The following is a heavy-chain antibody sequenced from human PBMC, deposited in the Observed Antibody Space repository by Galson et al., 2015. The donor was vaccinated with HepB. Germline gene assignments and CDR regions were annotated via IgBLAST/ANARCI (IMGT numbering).Heavy chain of an antibody. D-gene: IGHD3-10*01. CDR1: GYSFTSYW. CDR2: ISPGDSNT. Sequence: QSGAEVKKPGESLKISCVGSGYSFTSYWIGWVRQLPGRGLEWMGTISPGDSNTRYSPSFQGQVTISADKSISTAYLQWSSLKASDTAMYYCARRTYYYGSGSHPVGYWGQGTLVTVSS. V-gene: IGHV5-51*03. CDR3: ARRTYYYGSGSHPVGY. J-gene: IGHJ4*02.